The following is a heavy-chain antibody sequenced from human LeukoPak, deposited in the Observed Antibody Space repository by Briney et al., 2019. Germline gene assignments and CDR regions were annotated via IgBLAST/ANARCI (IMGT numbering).Heavy chain of an antibody. D-gene: IGHD1-26*01. CDR1: GFTLSTHG. V-gene: IGHV3-33*01. Sequence: PGGSLRPSCAASGFTLSTHGMHWVRQAPGKGLEWVAGMWYDGSREDYADSAKGRFTISRDMSKNTLNLQTNSLRVEDTAMFYCARDLSFGSLDFRGQGTLVTVSS. J-gene: IGHJ4*02. CDR2: MWYDGSRE. CDR3: ARDLSFGSLDF.